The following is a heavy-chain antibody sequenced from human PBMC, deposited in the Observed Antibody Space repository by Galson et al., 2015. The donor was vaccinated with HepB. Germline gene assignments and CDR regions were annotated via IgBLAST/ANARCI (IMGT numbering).Heavy chain of an antibody. D-gene: IGHD3-3*01. Sequence: SLRLSCAASGFTFSNYDMHWVRQAPGKGLEWVASISYDGNTDYHADSVKGRFTISRDNSKNTLFLQMNSLKTEDSAVYYCAKDLYDFPFHYYFDYWGHGTLVTVSS. V-gene: IGHV3-30*18. J-gene: IGHJ4*01. CDR1: GFTFSNYD. CDR3: AKDLYDFPFHYYFDY. CDR2: ISYDGNTD.